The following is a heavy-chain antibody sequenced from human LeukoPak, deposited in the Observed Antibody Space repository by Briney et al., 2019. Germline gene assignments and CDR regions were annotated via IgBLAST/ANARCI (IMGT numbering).Heavy chain of an antibody. CDR1: GFTFSSFQ. CDR3: ARDRDGYNY. V-gene: IGHV3-48*02. J-gene: IGHJ4*02. Sequence: GGSLRLSCAASGFTFSSFQMNWVRQAPGKGLEWVSHISSSGSSIYYADSVKGRFTISRDNAKNSLYLQMNSLRDEDTAVYYCARDRDGYNYWGQGTLVTVSS. CDR2: ISSSGSSI. D-gene: IGHD5-24*01.